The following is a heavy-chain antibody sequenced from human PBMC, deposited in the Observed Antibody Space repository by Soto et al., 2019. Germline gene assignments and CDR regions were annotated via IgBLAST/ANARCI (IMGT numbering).Heavy chain of an antibody. D-gene: IGHD6-19*01. Sequence: GSLRLSCAASGFTFSSYGMHWVRQAPGKGLEWVAVISYDGRNKYYADAVKGRFTISRDNSKNTLYLQMSSLRAEDTAVYYCVKDGSSGWPYFYDMDVWGQGTTVTVSS. V-gene: IGHV3-30*18. CDR2: ISYDGRNK. CDR3: VKDGSSGWPYFYDMDV. CDR1: GFTFSSYG. J-gene: IGHJ6*02.